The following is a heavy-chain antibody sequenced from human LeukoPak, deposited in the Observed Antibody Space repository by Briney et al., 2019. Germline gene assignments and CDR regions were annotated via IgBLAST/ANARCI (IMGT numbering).Heavy chain of an antibody. CDR1: GYTFTSYV. V-gene: IGHV1-69*13. D-gene: IGHD6-13*01. CDR2: IIPIFETA. Sequence: GASVKVSCKASGYTFTSYVISWVRQAPGQGLEWMGGIIPIFETANYAQKFQGRVTITADESTTTAYMDLSSLRSEDTAVYYCAKSRLAAAQNWFDPWGQGTLVTVSS. CDR3: AKSRLAAAQNWFDP. J-gene: IGHJ5*02.